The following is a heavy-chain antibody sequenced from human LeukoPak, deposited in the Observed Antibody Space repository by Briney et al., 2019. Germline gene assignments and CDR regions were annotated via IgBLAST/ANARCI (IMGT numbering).Heavy chain of an antibody. CDR3: ARSPGDYGSGSYYNGGDY. CDR1: GFTFSSYE. Sequence: PGGSLRLSCAASGFTFSSYEMNWGRQAPGKGLEWVSYISSSGSTIYYADSVKGRFTISRDNAKNSLYLQMNSLRAEDTAVYYCARSPGDYGSGSYYNGGDYWGQGTLVTVSS. D-gene: IGHD3-10*01. CDR2: ISSSGSTI. V-gene: IGHV3-48*03. J-gene: IGHJ4*02.